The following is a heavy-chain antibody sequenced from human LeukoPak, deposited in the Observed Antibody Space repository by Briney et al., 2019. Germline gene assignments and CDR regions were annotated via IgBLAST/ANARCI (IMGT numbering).Heavy chain of an antibody. CDR3: AREPRSSSGWSRGVDY. Sequence: PSETLSLTCAVSGGSIGTYYWSWIRQPPGKGLEWIGYVYYNGITNYNPSLKSRVTILVDTSKNQFSLELSSVTAADTAVYYCAREPRSSSGWSRGVDYWGQGTLVTVSS. D-gene: IGHD6-19*01. CDR1: GGSIGTYY. CDR2: VYYNGIT. V-gene: IGHV4-59*01. J-gene: IGHJ4*02.